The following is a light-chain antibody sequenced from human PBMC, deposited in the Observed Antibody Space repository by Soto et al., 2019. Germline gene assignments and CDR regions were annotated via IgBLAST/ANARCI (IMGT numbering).Light chain of an antibody. V-gene: IGLV1-47*01. CDR2: RNS. CDR1: SSNIGSNY. Sequence: QSVLTQPPSAPGTPGQRVTISCSGSSSNIGSNYVYWYQQLPGTAPKLLIYRNSQRPSGVPDRFSGSKSGTSASLAISGLRSEDEADYYCAAWDDSLSGVVFGGGTQLTVL. CDR3: AAWDDSLSGVV. J-gene: IGLJ2*01.